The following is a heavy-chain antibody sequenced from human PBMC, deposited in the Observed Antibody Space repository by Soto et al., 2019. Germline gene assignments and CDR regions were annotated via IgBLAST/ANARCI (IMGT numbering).Heavy chain of an antibody. J-gene: IGHJ6*02. CDR3: ARERAYYDLYYYAMDV. CDR1: GYTFTGYY. Sequence: ASVKVSCKASGYTFTGYYIHWVREAPGQGLEWMGWINPNSGGTNYEQKFQGRVTMTRDTSITTAYMEVSWLKSDDTAMYYCARERAYYDLYYYAMDVWGQGTTVTVSS. D-gene: IGHD3-16*01. V-gene: IGHV1-2*02. CDR2: INPNSGGT.